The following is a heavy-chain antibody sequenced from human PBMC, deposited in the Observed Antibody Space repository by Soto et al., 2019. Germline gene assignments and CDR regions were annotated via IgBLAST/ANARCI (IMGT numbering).Heavy chain of an antibody. D-gene: IGHD1-26*01. CDR2: IYPGDSDT. J-gene: IGHJ4*02. Sequence: GESLKISCKGSTYTCTSYWIAWVRQMPGKGLEWMGLIYPGDSDTTYSPSFQGQVTISADKSISTAYLRWSRLQASDTDMYYCASLSHSDSYSGFEYWDQGAPVNISP. CDR3: ASLSHSDSYSGFEY. CDR1: TYTCTSYW. V-gene: IGHV5-51*01.